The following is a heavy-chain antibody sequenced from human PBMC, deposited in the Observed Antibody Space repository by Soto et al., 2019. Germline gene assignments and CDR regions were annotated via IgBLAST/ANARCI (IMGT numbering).Heavy chain of an antibody. CDR2: IIPFFGIA. J-gene: IGHJ4*02. D-gene: IGHD4-17*01. CDR1: GGTFSTFG. V-gene: IGHV1-69*13. CDR3: AKSAPMDAGDKYYYDF. Sequence: SVKVSCKASGGTFSTFGISWVRQAPGQGLEWMGGIIPFFGIARYSQKFEDRITITADESTNTVYMDLRSLTSEDTAIYYCAKSAPMDAGDKYYYDFWGQGALVTVSS.